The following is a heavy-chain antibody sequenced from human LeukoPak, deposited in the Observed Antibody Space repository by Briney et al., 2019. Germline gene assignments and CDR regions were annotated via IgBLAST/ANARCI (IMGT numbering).Heavy chain of an antibody. CDR1: GFTFSRNG. CDR3: AKDRATFYYGMDV. J-gene: IGHJ6*02. V-gene: IGHV3-30*18. D-gene: IGHD5-12*01. Sequence: QPGRSLRLSCAASGFTFSRNGMHWVRQAPGKGLEWVAVISYDGSNKYHADSVKGRFTISRDNSKNTLYLQMNSLRAEDTAVYYCAKDRATFYYGMDVWGQGTTVTVSS. CDR2: ISYDGSNK.